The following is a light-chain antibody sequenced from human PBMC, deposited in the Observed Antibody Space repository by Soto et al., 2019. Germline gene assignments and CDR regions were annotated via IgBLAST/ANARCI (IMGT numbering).Light chain of an antibody. Sequence: QSVLTQPPSVSGSPGQSVTISCTGTSSDVGSYNRVSWYQQPPGTAPKLMIYEVSNRPSGVPDRFSGSKSGNTASLTISGLQAEDEADYYCSSYTSSNTFGVVFGGGTKLTVL. J-gene: IGLJ2*01. V-gene: IGLV2-18*02. CDR2: EVS. CDR3: SSYTSSNTFGVV. CDR1: SSDVGSYNR.